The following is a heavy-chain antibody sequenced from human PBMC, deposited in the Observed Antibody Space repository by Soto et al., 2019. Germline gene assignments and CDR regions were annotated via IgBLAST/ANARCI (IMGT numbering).Heavy chain of an antibody. V-gene: IGHV3-53*02. Sequence: EVQLVETGGGLIQPGGSLRLSCLASGFTVTTNYMIWVRQPPGKGLEWVSTTFSGGSTNYADSVRGRFSISRDNSKNTVYLQMTNLRVEDTAVYYCAKKSPSSIQGWAFAMDVWGQGTTVSVSS. CDR3: AKKSPSSIQGWAFAMDV. D-gene: IGHD1-26*01. CDR2: TFSGGST. J-gene: IGHJ6*02. CDR1: GFTVTTNY.